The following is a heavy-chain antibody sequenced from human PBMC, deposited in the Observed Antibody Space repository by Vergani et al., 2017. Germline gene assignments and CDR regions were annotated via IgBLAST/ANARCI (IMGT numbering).Heavy chain of an antibody. V-gene: IGHV3-21*05. CDR2: ISSSSSTI. D-gene: IGHD6-19*01. CDR3: ARESSGWHAFDI. CDR1: GFTFSSYS. J-gene: IGHJ3*02. Sequence: EVQLVESGGGLVKPGGSLRLSCAASGFTFSSYSMNWVRQAPGKGLEWVSYISSSSSTIYYADSVKGRFTISRDNSKNTLYLQMNSLRAEDTAVYYCARESSGWHAFDIWGQGTMVTVSS.